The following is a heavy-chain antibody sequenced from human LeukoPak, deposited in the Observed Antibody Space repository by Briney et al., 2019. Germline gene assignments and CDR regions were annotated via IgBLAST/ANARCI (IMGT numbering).Heavy chain of an antibody. V-gene: IGHV1-2*02. CDR2: INPNSGGT. D-gene: IGHD3-22*01. CDR1: GYTFTGYY. CDR3: ARDDYYDSSGYYSYFDY. Sequence: ASVKVSCKASGYTFTGYYMHWVRQAPRQGLEWMGWINPNSGGTNYAQKFQGRVTMTRDTSISTAYMELSRLRSDDTAVYYCARDDYYDSSGYYSYFDYWGQGTLVTVSS. J-gene: IGHJ4*02.